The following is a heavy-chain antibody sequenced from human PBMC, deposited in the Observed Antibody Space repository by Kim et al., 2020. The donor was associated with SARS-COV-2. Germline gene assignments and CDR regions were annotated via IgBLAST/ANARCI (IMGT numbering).Heavy chain of an antibody. V-gene: IGHV1-2*06. CDR3: ARWGVPGDYIWGSYRSPSFDY. J-gene: IGHJ4*02. Sequence: ASVKVSCKASGYTFTGYYMHWVRQAPGQGLEWMGRINPNSGGTNYAQKFQGRVTMTRDTSISTAYMELSRLRSDDTAVYYCARWGVPGDYIWGSYRSPSFDYWGQGTLVTVSS. CDR2: INPNSGGT. D-gene: IGHD3-16*02. CDR1: GYTFTGYY.